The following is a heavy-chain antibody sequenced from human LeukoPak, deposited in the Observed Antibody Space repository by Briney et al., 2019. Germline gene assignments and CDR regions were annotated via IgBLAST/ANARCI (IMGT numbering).Heavy chain of an antibody. Sequence: SETLSLTCTVSGSSISSGDYYWSWIRQPPGKGLEWIGYIYYSGSTNYNPSLKSRVTISVDTSKNQFSLKLSSVTAADTAVYYCARRGTGEAAAGFDYWGQGTLVTVSS. D-gene: IGHD6-13*01. V-gene: IGHV4-61*08. J-gene: IGHJ4*02. CDR3: ARRGTGEAAAGFDY. CDR2: IYYSGST. CDR1: GSSISSGDYY.